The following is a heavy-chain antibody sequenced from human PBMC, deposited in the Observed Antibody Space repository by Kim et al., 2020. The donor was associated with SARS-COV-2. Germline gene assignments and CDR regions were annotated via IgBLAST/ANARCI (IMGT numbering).Heavy chain of an antibody. D-gene: IGHD6-19*01. J-gene: IGHJ4*02. Sequence: THHAPSLKSRVTISIDTSKNQFSLKLSSVTAADTAIYYCARDSSGWVLDYWGQGTLVTVSS. CDR3: ARDSSGWVLDY. V-gene: IGHV4-59*01. CDR2: T.